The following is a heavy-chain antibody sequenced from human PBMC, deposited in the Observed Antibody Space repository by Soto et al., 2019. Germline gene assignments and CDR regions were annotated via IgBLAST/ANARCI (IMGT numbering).Heavy chain of an antibody. D-gene: IGHD1-1*01. CDR1: GGTFSSYA. CDR3: ASGTQGASYYYYGMDV. J-gene: IGHJ6*02. CDR2: IIPIFGTA. Sequence: SVKVSCKASGGTFSSYAISWVRQARGQGLEWMGGIIPIFGTANYAQKFQGRVTITADESTSTAYMELSSLRSEDTAVYYCASGTQGASYYYYGMDVWGQGTTVTVSS. V-gene: IGHV1-69*13.